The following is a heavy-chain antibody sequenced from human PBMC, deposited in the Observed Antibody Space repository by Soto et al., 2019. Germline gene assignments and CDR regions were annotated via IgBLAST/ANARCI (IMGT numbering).Heavy chain of an antibody. D-gene: IGHD1-1*01. J-gene: IGHJ6*02. Sequence: QVQLQQWGAGLLKPSETLSLTCAVSGGSLSDYYWPWIRQSPGKGLEWIGEIHPSGSTYYNPSHRSRVTISVDTSKNQFSLKLTSLTAADTAIYDCARGRDEYKLGNVWGHGTTVTVSS. V-gene: IGHV4-34*01. CDR3: ARGRDEYKLGNV. CDR2: IHPSGST. CDR1: GGSLSDYY.